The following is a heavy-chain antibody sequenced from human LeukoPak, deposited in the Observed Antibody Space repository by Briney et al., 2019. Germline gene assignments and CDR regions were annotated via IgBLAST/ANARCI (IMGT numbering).Heavy chain of an antibody. CDR2: IRSKANLYAT. CDR1: GLTFSVSP. CDR3: SSXSSPSGWYFDL. V-gene: IGHV3-73*01. Sequence: GGSLKLSCATSGLTFSVSPMHWVRQASGKGLEWVGRIRSKANLYATTYAASVRGRFSISRDDSKNTAYLQMNSLQTEDTAVYFXSSXSSPSGWYFDLWGRGTXVTVS. J-gene: IGHJ2*01.